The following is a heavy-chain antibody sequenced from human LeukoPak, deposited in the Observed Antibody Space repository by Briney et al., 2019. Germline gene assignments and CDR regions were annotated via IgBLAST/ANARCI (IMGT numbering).Heavy chain of an antibody. D-gene: IGHD5-12*01. CDR2: IIPILNIT. CDR1: GGTFSTFA. CDR3: ARGYDHDAFDI. J-gene: IGHJ3*02. Sequence: SVKVSCKASGGTFSTFASSWVRQAPGQGLEWMGRIIPILNITNYAQKFQDRVMVTADKSTNTAYMELSSLRSEDTAVYYCARGYDHDAFDIWGQGTMVTVSS. V-gene: IGHV1-69*04.